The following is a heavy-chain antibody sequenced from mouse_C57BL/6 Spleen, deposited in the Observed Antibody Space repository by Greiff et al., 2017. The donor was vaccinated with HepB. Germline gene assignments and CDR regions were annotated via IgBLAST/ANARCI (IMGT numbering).Heavy chain of an antibody. V-gene: IGHV1-64*01. CDR1: GYTFTSYW. CDR2: IHPNSGST. CDR3: ARIEGKSAQATFAY. J-gene: IGHJ3*01. Sequence: QVQLQQPGAELVKPGASVKLSCKASGYTFTSYWMHWVKQRPGQGLEWIGMIHPNSGSTNYNEKFKSKATLTVDKSSSTAYMQLSSLTSEDSAVYYCARIEGKSAQATFAYWGQGTLVTVSA. D-gene: IGHD3-2*02.